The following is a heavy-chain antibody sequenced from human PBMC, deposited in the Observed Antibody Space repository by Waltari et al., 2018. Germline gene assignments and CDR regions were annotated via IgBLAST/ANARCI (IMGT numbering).Heavy chain of an antibody. CDR1: GFTFRSYA. CDR3: AKCAYSTSCFLSGMDV. CDR2: ISDSGGST. D-gene: IGHD2-2*01. V-gene: IGHV3-23*01. J-gene: IGHJ6*02. Sequence: EVQLLESGGGLVQPGGSLRLSCAASGFTFRSYAMSWVRQAPGKGLEWVSAISDSGGSTYYADSVKGRFTISRDNSKNTLYLQMNSLRAEDTAVYYCAKCAYSTSCFLSGMDVWGQGTTVTVSS.